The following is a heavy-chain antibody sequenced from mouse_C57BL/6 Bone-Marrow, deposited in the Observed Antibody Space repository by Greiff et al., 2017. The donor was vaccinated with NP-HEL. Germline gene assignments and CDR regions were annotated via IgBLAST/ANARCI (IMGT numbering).Heavy chain of an antibody. CDR1: GFTFSDYY. D-gene: IGHD1-1*01. Sequence: EVKLMESGGGLVQPGGSLKLSCAASGFTFSDYYMYWVRQTPEKRLEWVAYISNGGGSTYYPDTVKGRVTISRDNAKNTLYLQMSRLKSEDTAMYYCARRHYGSSYDYAMDYWGQGTSVTVSS. CDR3: ARRHYGSSYDYAMDY. J-gene: IGHJ4*01. V-gene: IGHV5-12*01. CDR2: ISNGGGST.